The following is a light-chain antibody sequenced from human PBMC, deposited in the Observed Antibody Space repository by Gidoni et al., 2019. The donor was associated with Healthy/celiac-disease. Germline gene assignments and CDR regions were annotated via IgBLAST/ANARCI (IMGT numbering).Light chain of an antibody. CDR2: WAS. CDR3: QQYYTSPQT. Sequence: DIVMTQSPASLAVSLGERATINCKSSRSVLYSSNNKNYLAWYHQKPGQPPNLLLYWASTRESGVPDRFSGSGSGTDFTLTISSLQAEDVAVYYCQQYYTSPQTFGQGTKVEIK. V-gene: IGKV4-1*01. J-gene: IGKJ1*01. CDR1: RSVLYSSNNKNY.